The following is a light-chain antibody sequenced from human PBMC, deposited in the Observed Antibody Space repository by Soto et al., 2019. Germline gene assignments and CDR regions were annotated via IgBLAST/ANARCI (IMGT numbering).Light chain of an antibody. Sequence: DIQMTQSPSSLSASVGDRVTITCRASQDIANYLAWYQQKPGKVPKLLIYAAITLQSGVPSRFSGSGSGTNFTLTISSLQPEDVATYYCQKYYNAPRTFGQGTKVEMK. J-gene: IGKJ1*01. CDR2: AAI. CDR1: QDIANY. CDR3: QKYYNAPRT. V-gene: IGKV1-27*01.